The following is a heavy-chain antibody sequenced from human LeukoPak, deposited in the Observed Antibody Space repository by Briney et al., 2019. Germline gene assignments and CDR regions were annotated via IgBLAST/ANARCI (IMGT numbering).Heavy chain of an antibody. D-gene: IGHD6-13*01. V-gene: IGHV1-2*02. CDR2: INPNSGAT. Sequence: ASLKVSCKASGYTFTGPYIHWMRQAPGQGLEWMGWINPNSGATKYAQKFQGRVTVTRDTSTSTAYMESSGLRSDDTAVYYCARPAAAGRGFDYWGQGTLVTVSS. CDR3: ARPAAAGRGFDY. J-gene: IGHJ4*02. CDR1: GYTFTGPY.